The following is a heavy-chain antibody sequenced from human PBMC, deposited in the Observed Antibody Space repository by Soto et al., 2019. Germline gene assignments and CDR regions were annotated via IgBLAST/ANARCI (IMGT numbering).Heavy chain of an antibody. V-gene: IGHV4-30-4*01. CDR2: IYYSGST. Sequence: SLTCTVAGGSIGSGDYYLSCIRQPPWNGLEWIGYIYYSGSTYYNPSLKSRVTISVDTSKNQFSLKLSSVTAADTAVYYCARDSRTPMGPLPRDAFDIWGQGTMVTVSS. CDR3: ARDSRTPMGPLPRDAFDI. D-gene: IGHD2-8*01. J-gene: IGHJ3*02. CDR1: GGSIGSGDYY.